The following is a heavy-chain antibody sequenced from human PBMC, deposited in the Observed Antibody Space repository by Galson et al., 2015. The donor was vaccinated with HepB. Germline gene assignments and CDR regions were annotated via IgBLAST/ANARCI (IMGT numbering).Heavy chain of an antibody. J-gene: IGHJ4*02. CDR2: ISYDGRNK. Sequence: SLRLSCAASGFTFSSYAMHWVRQAPGKGLEWVAVISYDGRNKYYANSVKGRFTISRDNSKNTLYLQMNSLRAEDTAVYYCASLPLRDVDTAMVIGRCFDYWCQRTLVTVSS. V-gene: IGHV3-30*04. D-gene: IGHD5-18*01. CDR1: GFTFSSYA. CDR3: ASLPLRDVDTAMVIGRCFDY.